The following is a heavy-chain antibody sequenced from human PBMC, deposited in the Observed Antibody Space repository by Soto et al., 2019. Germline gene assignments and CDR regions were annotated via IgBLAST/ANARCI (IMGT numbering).Heavy chain of an antibody. Sequence: SETLSLTCTVSGDSVSSADYYWSWIRQPPGEGLEWIGHIYYSGSTYYTPSLRGRVTISVDTSKNQFSLNLNSVTAADTAVYYCVRDRGSSWMYKWFDPWGQATQVT. D-gene: IGHD2-2*01. CDR2: IYYSGST. CDR3: VRDRGSSWMYKWFDP. CDR1: GDSVSSADYY. J-gene: IGHJ5*02. V-gene: IGHV4-30-4*01.